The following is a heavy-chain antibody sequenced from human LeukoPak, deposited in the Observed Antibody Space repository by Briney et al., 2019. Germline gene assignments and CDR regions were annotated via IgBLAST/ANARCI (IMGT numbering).Heavy chain of an antibody. V-gene: IGHV3-48*01. J-gene: IGHJ4*02. CDR3: AKVKGGSGPFDD. CDR1: RFPFSTYS. CDR2: ISTSGSNI. D-gene: IGHD6-19*01. Sequence: GGSLRLSCAASRFPFSTYSINWVRQAPGKGLEWVSYISTSGSNIYYADSVKGRFTISRDSSKNTLHLQMNTLRAEDTAVYYCAKVKGGSGPFDDWGQGTLVTVSS.